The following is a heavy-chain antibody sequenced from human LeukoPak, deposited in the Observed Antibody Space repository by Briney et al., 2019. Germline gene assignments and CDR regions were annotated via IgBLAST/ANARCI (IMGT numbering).Heavy chain of an antibody. D-gene: IGHD6-19*01. V-gene: IGHV1-18*01. CDR1: GYTSASYS. Sequence: ASVKVSCKASGYTSASYSIMWVRQAPGQGLEWMGWISGYNGNTNYAQKLQGRLTMTTDTSTSTAYMELRSLRSDDTAMYYCVRGAAGAVAGTWFDPWGQGTLVTVSS. CDR3: VRGAAGAVAGTWFDP. CDR2: ISGYNGNT. J-gene: IGHJ5*02.